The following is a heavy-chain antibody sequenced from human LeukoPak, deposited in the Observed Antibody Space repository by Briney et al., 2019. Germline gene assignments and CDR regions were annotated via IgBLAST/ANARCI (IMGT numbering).Heavy chain of an antibody. J-gene: IGHJ4*02. CDR3: ARQGIQLWLRRVDY. CDR2: INHSGST. Sequence: SETLSLTCAVYGGSFSGYYWSWIRQPPGKGLEWIGEINHSGSTNYNPSLKSRVTISLDTSKSQFSLKLSSVTAADTAVYYCARQGIQLWLRRVDYWGQGTLVTVSS. D-gene: IGHD5-18*01. CDR1: GGSFSGYY. V-gene: IGHV4-34*01.